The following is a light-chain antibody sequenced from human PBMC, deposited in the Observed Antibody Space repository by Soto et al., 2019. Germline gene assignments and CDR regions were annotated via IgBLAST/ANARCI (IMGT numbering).Light chain of an antibody. CDR3: QQTYSSSWT. Sequence: DIQMTQSPSSLSASVGDRVTITCRASQSISIYLNWYQRKPGKAPKLLIYAASSLQSGVPSRFSGSGSGTDFTLTISSLQPEDFATYYCQQTYSSSWTFGQGTKVEIK. J-gene: IGKJ1*01. CDR1: QSISIY. CDR2: AAS. V-gene: IGKV1-39*01.